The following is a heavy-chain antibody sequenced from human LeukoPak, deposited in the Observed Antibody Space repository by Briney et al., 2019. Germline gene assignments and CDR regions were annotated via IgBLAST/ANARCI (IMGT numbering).Heavy chain of an antibody. CDR3: ARGRIAAV. CDR2: INHSGSA. V-gene: IGHV4-34*01. Sequence: SETLSLTCAVNSGSFRGYYWSWIRQPPGKWLEWIGKINHSGSADYTPSLKSRVTISVDTSKTQFSLQLSSVTAADTAVYYCARGRIAAVWGQGTLVTISS. J-gene: IGHJ4*02. CDR1: SGSFRGYY. D-gene: IGHD6-13*01.